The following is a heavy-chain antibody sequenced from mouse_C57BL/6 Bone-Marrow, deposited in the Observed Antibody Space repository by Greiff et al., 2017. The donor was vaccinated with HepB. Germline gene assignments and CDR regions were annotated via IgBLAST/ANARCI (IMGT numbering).Heavy chain of an antibody. CDR3: AVGPCAY. V-gene: IGHV1-61*01. J-gene: IGHJ3*01. D-gene: IGHD4-1*01. CDR2: IYPSDSET. CDR1: GYTFTSYW. Sequence: VKLQQPGAELVRPGSSVKLSCKASGYTFTSYWMDWVKQRPGQGLEWIGNIYPSDSETHYNQKFKDKATWTVDKSASTAYMQLSSLTAEDSAVYYCAVGPCAYGGQGTLVTVSA.